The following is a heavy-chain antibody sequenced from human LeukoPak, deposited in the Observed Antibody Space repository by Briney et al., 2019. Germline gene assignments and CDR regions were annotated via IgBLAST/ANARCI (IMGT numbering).Heavy chain of an antibody. D-gene: IGHD3-22*01. Sequence: GGSLRLSCAASGFTFSSHWMHWVRQAPGKGLVWVSRINSDGSSAIFADSVKGRFTISRDNAKNTVYMQINILRAEDTAVYYCARERYSRNLDAFDIWGQGTMVTVSS. CDR3: ARERYSRNLDAFDI. V-gene: IGHV3-74*01. J-gene: IGHJ3*02. CDR2: INSDGSSA. CDR1: GFTFSSHW.